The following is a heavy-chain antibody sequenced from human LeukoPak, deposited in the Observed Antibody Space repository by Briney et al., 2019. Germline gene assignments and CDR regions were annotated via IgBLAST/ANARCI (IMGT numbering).Heavy chain of an antibody. J-gene: IGHJ6*02. CDR2: IYSGGST. V-gene: IGHV3-53*01. CDR3: AREGRSGYDNYYYYYGMDV. CDR1: GFTFSNYA. D-gene: IGHD5-12*01. Sequence: GGSLRLSCAASGFTFSNYAMSWVRQAPGKGLEWVSVIYSGGSTYYADSVKGRFTISRDNSKNTLYLQMNSLRAEDTAVYYCAREGRSGYDNYYYYYGMDVWGQGTTVTVSS.